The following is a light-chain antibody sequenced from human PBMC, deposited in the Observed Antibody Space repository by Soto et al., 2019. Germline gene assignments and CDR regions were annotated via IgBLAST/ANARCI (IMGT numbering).Light chain of an antibody. CDR3: QQYGGSPFT. CDR1: QSVSSSY. CDR2: GAS. J-gene: IGKJ3*01. V-gene: IGKV3-20*01. Sequence: EIVLTQSPGTLSLSPGERATLSCRASQSVSSSYLAWYQQKPGQAPRLLIYGASSRATGIPDRFSGSGSGTHFNLTISRLEPEDFAVYYCQQYGGSPFTFGPGTKVDIK.